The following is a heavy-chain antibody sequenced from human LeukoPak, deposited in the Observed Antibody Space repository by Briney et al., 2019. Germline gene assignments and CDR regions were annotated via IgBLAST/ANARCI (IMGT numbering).Heavy chain of an antibody. CDR2: ISSSGSTI. Sequence: PGGSLRLSCAASGFTFSDYYMNWIRQAPGKGLEWVSYISSSGSTIYHADSVKGRFTISRDNAKNSLFLQMNSLRAEDTAVYYCARYGDTAMATHQIDYWGQGTLVTVSS. D-gene: IGHD5-18*01. CDR3: ARYGDTAMATHQIDY. J-gene: IGHJ4*02. CDR1: GFTFSDYY. V-gene: IGHV3-11*01.